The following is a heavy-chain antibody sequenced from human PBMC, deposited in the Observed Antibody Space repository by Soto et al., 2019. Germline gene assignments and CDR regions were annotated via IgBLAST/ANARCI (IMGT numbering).Heavy chain of an antibody. Sequence: PSETLSLTCTVSGGSISSGGYYWSWIRQHPGKGLEWIGYIYYSGSTHYNPSLKSRVTISVDTSKNQFSLKLSSVTAADTAVYYCARALGHIVATMRGWFDPWGQGTLVTVSS. CDR3: ARALGHIVATMRGWFDP. CDR1: GGSISSGGYY. D-gene: IGHD5-12*01. V-gene: IGHV4-31*03. J-gene: IGHJ5*02. CDR2: IYYSGST.